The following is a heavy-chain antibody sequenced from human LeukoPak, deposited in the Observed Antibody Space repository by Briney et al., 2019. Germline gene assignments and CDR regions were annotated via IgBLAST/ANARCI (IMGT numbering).Heavy chain of an antibody. J-gene: IGHJ4*02. Sequence: ASVKVSCKASGGTFSSYAISWVRQAPGQGLEWMGRIIPILGIANYAQKFQGRVTITADKSTSTAYMELSSLRSEDTAVYYCVREDSGSYFDYWGQGTLVTVSS. V-gene: IGHV1-69*04. D-gene: IGHD1-26*01. CDR2: IIPILGIA. CDR1: GGTFSSYA. CDR3: VREDSGSYFDY.